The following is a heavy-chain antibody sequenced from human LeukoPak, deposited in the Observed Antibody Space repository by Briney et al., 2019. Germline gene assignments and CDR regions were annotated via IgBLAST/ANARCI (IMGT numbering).Heavy chain of an antibody. J-gene: IGHJ4*02. Sequence: GGSLRLSCAASGFTFSSYAMSWVRQAPGKGLEWVSAISGSGGSTYYADSVKGRFTISRDNSKNTLYLQMNSLRAEDTAVYYCAKGVAVAGKRYYFDYWGQGTLVTVSS. CDR1: GFTFSSYA. V-gene: IGHV3-23*01. CDR2: ISGSGGST. CDR3: AKGVAVAGKRYYFDY. D-gene: IGHD6-19*01.